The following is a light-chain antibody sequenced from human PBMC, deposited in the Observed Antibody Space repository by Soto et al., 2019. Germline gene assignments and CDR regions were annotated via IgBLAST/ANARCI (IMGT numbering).Light chain of an antibody. Sequence: EIVLTQAPGTLSLSPGASATLSCRASQSVSSLSLAWYQQKPGQAPRTLIYGASSRATGIPDRFSASGSGTDFTLTISRLEPEDFAVYYCHHYPRSSWTFGQGTKVDNK. CDR2: GAS. CDR3: HHYPRSSWT. V-gene: IGKV3-20*01. CDR1: QSVSSLS. J-gene: IGKJ1*01.